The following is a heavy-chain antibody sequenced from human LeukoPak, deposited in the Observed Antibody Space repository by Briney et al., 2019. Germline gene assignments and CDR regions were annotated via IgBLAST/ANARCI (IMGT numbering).Heavy chain of an antibody. V-gene: IGHV1-46*01. CDR1: GYTFTSYY. D-gene: IGHD3-22*01. CDR2: IHPSGGST. CDR3: ARSHYYDSSGSEADFDI. J-gene: IGHJ3*02. Sequence: GASVKVSCKASGYTFTSYYVHWVRQAPGQGLEWMGIIHPSGGSTSYAQKFQGRVTMTRDTSTSTVYMELSSLRSEDTAVYYCARSHYYDSSGSEADFDIWGQGTMVTVSS.